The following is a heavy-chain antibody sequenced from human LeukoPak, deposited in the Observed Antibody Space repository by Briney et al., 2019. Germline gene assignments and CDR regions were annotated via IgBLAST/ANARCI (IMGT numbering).Heavy chain of an antibody. CDR2: IIPILGIA. J-gene: IGHJ6*02. CDR3: ARDLPLDDIVVVPAAKLYYYYGMDV. D-gene: IGHD2-2*01. CDR1: GGTFSSYA. V-gene: IGHV1-69*04. Sequence: GSSVKVSCKASGGTFSSYAISWVRQAPGQGLEWMGRIIPILGIANYAQKFQGRVTITADKSTSRAYMELSSLRSEDTAVYYCARDLPLDDIVVVPAAKLYYYYGMDVWGQGTTVTVSS.